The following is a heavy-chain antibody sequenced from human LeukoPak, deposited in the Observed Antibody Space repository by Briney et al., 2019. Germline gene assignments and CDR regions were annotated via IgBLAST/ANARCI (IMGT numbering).Heavy chain of an antibody. Sequence: SETLSLTCIVSGGSLRSYYWNWIRQTPGKGLEWIGYIYDSGSTNYNPSLKSRVTISVDTSKNQFSLKLSSVTAADTAVYYCARRVGATNFDYWGQGTLVTVSS. CDR2: IYDSGST. CDR3: ARRVGATNFDY. V-gene: IGHV4-59*01. CDR1: GGSLRSYY. J-gene: IGHJ4*02. D-gene: IGHD1-26*01.